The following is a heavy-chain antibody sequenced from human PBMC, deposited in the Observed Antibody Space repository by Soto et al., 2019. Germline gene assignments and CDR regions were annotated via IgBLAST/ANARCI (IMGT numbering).Heavy chain of an antibody. CDR1: GYTFTSYG. Sequence: GASVKVSCKASGYTFTSYGISWVRQAPGQGLEWMGWISAYNGNTNYAQKLQGRVTMTTDTSTSTAYMELRSLRSDDTAVYYCARDREDIVATIGNLFDPWGQGTLVTSPQ. D-gene: IGHD5-12*01. CDR3: ARDREDIVATIGNLFDP. J-gene: IGHJ5*02. CDR2: ISAYNGNT. V-gene: IGHV1-18*04.